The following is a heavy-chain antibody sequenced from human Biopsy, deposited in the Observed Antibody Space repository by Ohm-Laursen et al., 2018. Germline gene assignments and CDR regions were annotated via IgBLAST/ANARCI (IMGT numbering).Heavy chain of an antibody. CDR2: TYKGGNT. Sequence: TLSLTCTVSGASITSYYWSWIRQPAGKGLEWIGHTYKGGNTNHNPSLKSRVSMSVDTSKNQLSLTLRSVTAADTAVYYCARELPSSYYYAMDVWGQGTTVTVSS. CDR1: GASITSYY. CDR3: ARELPSSYYYAMDV. D-gene: IGHD2-15*01. J-gene: IGHJ6*02. V-gene: IGHV4-4*07.